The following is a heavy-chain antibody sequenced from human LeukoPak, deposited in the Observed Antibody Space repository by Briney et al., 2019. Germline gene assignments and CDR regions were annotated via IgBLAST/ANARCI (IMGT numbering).Heavy chain of an antibody. V-gene: IGHV4-59*08. D-gene: IGHD6-6*01. CDR3: ARRRSYSSFPGLFDY. Sequence: SETLSLTCTVSGGSIRSYTWSWIRQPPGKGLEWIGYIYYSGSTNYNPSLKSRVTISVDTSKNQFSLKLSSVTAADTAVYYCARRRSYSSFPGLFDYWGQGTLVTVSS. CDR1: GGSIRSYT. CDR2: IYYSGST. J-gene: IGHJ4*02.